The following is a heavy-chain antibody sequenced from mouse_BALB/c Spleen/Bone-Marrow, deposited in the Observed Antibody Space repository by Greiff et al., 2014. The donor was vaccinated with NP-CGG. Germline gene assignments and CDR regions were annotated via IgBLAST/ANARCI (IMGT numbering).Heavy chain of an antibody. J-gene: IGHJ4*01. V-gene: IGHV5-17*02. CDR1: GFTFSSFG. CDR3: ARDDYDYAIDY. D-gene: IGHD2-4*01. Sequence: EVKLMESGGGLVQPGGSRKLSCAASGFTFSSFGMHWVRQVPEKGLEWVAYISSGSSTIYYADTVKGRFTISRDNPKNTLFLQMTSLRSEDTAMYYCARDDYDYAIDYWGQGTSVTVSS. CDR2: ISSGSSTI.